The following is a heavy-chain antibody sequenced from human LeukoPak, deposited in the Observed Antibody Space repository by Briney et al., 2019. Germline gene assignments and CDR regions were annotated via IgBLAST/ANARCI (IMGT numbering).Heavy chain of an antibody. J-gene: IGHJ3*02. V-gene: IGHV1-2*02. Sequence: ASVEVSCKASGYTFTGYYMHWVRQAPGQGLEWMGWINPNSGGTNYAQKFQGRVTMTRDTSISTAYMELSRLRSDDTAVYYCARVGDEAAAAVDAFDIWGQGTMVTVSS. D-gene: IGHD6-13*01. CDR3: ARVGDEAAAAVDAFDI. CDR1: GYTFTGYY. CDR2: INPNSGGT.